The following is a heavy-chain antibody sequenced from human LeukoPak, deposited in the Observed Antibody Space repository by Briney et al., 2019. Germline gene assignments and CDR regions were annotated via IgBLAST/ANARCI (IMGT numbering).Heavy chain of an antibody. CDR1: GGSISPYY. D-gene: IGHD5-18*01. J-gene: IGHJ6*03. Sequence: PSETLSLTCTVSGGSISPYYWTWIRQSAGKGLEFIGRIHSGGTTNYNPSLASRVSLSVDPSNNQVSLRLSSVTAADTAVYYCARDSPHGYTLGHYYYFMDVWGKGTTVTVS. CDR2: IHSGGTT. V-gene: IGHV4-4*07. CDR3: ARDSPHGYTLGHYYYFMDV.